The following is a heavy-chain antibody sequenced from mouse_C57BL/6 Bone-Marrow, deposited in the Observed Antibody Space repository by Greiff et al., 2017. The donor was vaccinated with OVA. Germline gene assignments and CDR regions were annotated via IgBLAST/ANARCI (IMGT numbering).Heavy chain of an antibody. CDR1: GFTFSDFY. CDR3: ARAYGSSYGYWYFDV. Sequence: EVMLVESGGGLVQSGRSLRLSCATSGFTFSDFYMEWVRQAPGKGLEWIAASRNKANDYTTEYSASVKGRFIVSRDTSQSILYLQMNALRAEDTAIYYCARAYGSSYGYWYFDVWGTGTTVTVSS. V-gene: IGHV7-1*01. D-gene: IGHD1-1*01. J-gene: IGHJ1*03. CDR2: SRNKANDYTT.